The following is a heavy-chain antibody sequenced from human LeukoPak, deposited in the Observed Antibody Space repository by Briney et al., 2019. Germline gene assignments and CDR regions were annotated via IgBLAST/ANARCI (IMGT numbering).Heavy chain of an antibody. CDR2: ISGSGGST. CDR1: GFTFSSYA. J-gene: IGHJ4*02. CDR3: AKDGEGYIVLMVYAFDY. V-gene: IGHV3-23*01. Sequence: GGSLRLSCAASGFTFSSYAMSWVRQAPGKGLEWVSAISGSGGSTYYADSVKGRFTISRDNSKNTLYLQMNSLRAEDTAVYYCAKDGEGYIVLMVYAFDYWGQGTLVTVSS. D-gene: IGHD2-8*01.